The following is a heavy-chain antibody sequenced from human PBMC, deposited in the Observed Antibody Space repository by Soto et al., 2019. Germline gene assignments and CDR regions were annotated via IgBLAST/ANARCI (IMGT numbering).Heavy chain of an antibody. J-gene: IGHJ4*02. Sequence: GGSLRLSCAASGFTFSSYAMHWVRQAPGKGLEWVAVISYDGSNKYYADSVKGRFTISRDNSKNTLYLQMNSLRAEDTAVYYCARVYSGSYLYYFDYWGQGTLVTVSS. D-gene: IGHD1-26*01. V-gene: IGHV3-30-3*01. CDR1: GFTFSSYA. CDR3: ARVYSGSYLYYFDY. CDR2: ISYDGSNK.